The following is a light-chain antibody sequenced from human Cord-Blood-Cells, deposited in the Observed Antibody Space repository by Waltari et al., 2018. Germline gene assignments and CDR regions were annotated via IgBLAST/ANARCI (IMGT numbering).Light chain of an antibody. V-gene: IGLV3-1*01. CDR2: QDS. Sequence: SYELTQPPSVSVSPGQTATITCPGDQLGDKYACWYQQKPGKSPVLVIYQDSKRPSGIPERFSGSNSGNTATLTISGTQAMDEADYYCQAWDSSLVVFGGGTKLTVL. CDR1: QLGDKY. J-gene: IGLJ2*01. CDR3: QAWDSSLVV.